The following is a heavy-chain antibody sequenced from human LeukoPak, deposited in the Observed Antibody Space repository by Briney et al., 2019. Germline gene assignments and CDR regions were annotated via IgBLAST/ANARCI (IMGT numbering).Heavy chain of an antibody. J-gene: IGHJ2*01. D-gene: IGHD3-22*01. CDR3: ARGVTMIVVVIHDWYFDL. Sequence: GGSLRLSCAASGFTFSSYWMSWVRQAPGKGLEWVANIKQDGSEKYYVDSVKGRFTISRDNAKNSLYLQMNSLRAEDTAVYYCARGVTMIVVVIHDWYFDLWGRGTLVTVSS. CDR1: GFTFSSYW. CDR2: IKQDGSEK. V-gene: IGHV3-7*01.